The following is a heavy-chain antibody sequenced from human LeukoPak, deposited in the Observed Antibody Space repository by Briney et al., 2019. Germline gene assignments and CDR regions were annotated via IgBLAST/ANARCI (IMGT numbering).Heavy chain of an antibody. Sequence: SGTLSLTCTVSGGSISSYYWSWIRQPPGKGLEWIGYIYYSGSTNYNPSLKSRVTISVDTSKNQFSLKLSSVTTADTAVYYCARVPNSSGWIKYYFDYWGQGTLVTVSS. CDR1: GGSISSYY. CDR2: IYYSGST. V-gene: IGHV4-59*12. J-gene: IGHJ4*02. D-gene: IGHD6-19*01. CDR3: ARVPNSSGWIKYYFDY.